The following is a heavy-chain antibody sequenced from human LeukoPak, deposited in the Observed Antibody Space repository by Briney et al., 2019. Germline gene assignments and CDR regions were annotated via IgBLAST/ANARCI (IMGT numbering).Heavy chain of an antibody. CDR2: IHPSDSDT. CDR1: GYSFTSSW. CDR3: ARRVYSGRDDYYYGMDV. D-gene: IGHD6-19*01. J-gene: IGHJ6*02. Sequence: GESLKISCQASGYSFTSSWIGWARQMPGKGLEWMGIIHPSDSDTRYSQSFQGQVIISADKSISTAYLQWGSLKASDTAMYYCARRVYSGRDDYYYGMDVWGQGTTVTVSS. V-gene: IGHV5-51*01.